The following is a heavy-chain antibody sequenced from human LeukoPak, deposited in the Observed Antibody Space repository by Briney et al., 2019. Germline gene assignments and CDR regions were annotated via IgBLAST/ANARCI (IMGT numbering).Heavy chain of an antibody. CDR2: IILIFGTA. CDR3: ARGPSSSGWSYYYYYYGMDV. J-gene: IGHJ6*02. CDR1: GGTFSSYA. V-gene: IGHV1-69*13. Sequence: AASVKVSCKASGGTFSSYAISWVRQAPGQGLEWMGVIILIFGTANYAQKFQGRVTITADESTSTAYMELSSLRSEDTAVYYCARGPSSSGWSYYYYYYGMDVWGQGTTVTVSS. D-gene: IGHD6-19*01.